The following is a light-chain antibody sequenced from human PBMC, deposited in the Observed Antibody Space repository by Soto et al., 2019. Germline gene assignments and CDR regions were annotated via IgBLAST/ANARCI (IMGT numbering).Light chain of an antibody. CDR2: AAS. V-gene: IGKV1-39*01. J-gene: IGKJ1*01. CDR1: QSISSY. Sequence: DIQLSQSPSSLSASVGDRVTITCRASQSISSYLNWYQQKPGNAPKVLIYAASGLQSGIPSRFSGSGSGTDFTLAISSLQPEDFATYYCQQSYSIPWTFGQGTKVDIK. CDR3: QQSYSIPWT.